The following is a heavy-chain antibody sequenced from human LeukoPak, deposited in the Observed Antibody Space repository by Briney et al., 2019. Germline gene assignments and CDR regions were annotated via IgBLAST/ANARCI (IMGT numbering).Heavy chain of an antibody. CDR3: ARGPYSYDSSGAFDI. D-gene: IGHD3-22*01. V-gene: IGHV4-4*07. CDR1: GGPIGTYY. Sequence: PSETLSLTCTVSGGPIGTYYWSWIRQPAGKGLEWIGRISSSGSTNYNPSLKSRVTISVDTSKNQFSLKLSSVTAADTAVYFCARGPYSYDSSGAFDIWGQGTMVTVSS. J-gene: IGHJ3*02. CDR2: ISSSGST.